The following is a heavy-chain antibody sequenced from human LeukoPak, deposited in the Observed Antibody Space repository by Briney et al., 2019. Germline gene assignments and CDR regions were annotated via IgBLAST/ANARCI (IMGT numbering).Heavy chain of an antibody. CDR2: IIPIFGTA. Sequence: SVKVSCKASGGTFSSYAISWVRQAPGQGLEWMGGIIPIFGTANYAQKFQGGVTITTDESTSTAYMELSSLRSEDTAVYYCASRGPYYYDSSGYYTFDYWGQGTLVTVSS. J-gene: IGHJ4*02. CDR3: ASRGPYYYDSSGYYTFDY. V-gene: IGHV1-69*05. CDR1: GGTFSSYA. D-gene: IGHD3-22*01.